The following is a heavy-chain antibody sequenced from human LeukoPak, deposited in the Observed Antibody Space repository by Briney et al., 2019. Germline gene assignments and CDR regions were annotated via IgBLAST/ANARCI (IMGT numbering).Heavy chain of an antibody. J-gene: IGHJ5*02. CDR3: ARVRLRYFDWLENWFDP. D-gene: IGHD3-9*01. V-gene: IGHV1-8*01. CDR1: GYTFTSYD. CDR2: MNPNSGNT. Sequence: AASVKVSCKASGYTFTSYDINWVRQATGQGLEWMGWMNPNSGNTGYAQKFQGRVTMTRNTSISTAFMELSSLRSEDTAVYYCARVRLRYFDWLENWFDPWGQGTLVTVSS.